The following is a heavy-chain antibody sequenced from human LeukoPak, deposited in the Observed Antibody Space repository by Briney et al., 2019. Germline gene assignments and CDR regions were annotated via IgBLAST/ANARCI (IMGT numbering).Heavy chain of an antibody. V-gene: IGHV3-23*01. J-gene: IGHJ4*02. CDR3: AKEGGLRSSWSFDF. D-gene: IGHD6-13*01. CDR1: GFTFSNSG. Sequence: GGTLRLSCAASGFTFSNSGMSWVRQAPGKGLEWVSGIGGSTYYADSAKGRFTISRDNSKNTLYLQMNSLRVEDTAVYYCAKEGGLRSSWSFDFWGQGILVIVSS. CDR2: IGGST.